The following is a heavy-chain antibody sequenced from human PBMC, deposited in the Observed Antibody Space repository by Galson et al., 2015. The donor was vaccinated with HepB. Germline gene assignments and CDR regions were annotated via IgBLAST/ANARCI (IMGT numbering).Heavy chain of an antibody. J-gene: IGHJ4*02. CDR1: GFTFSSYW. CDR2: TKTDGSYT. CDR3: VRSSNFDT. D-gene: IGHD2-2*01. V-gene: IGHV3-74*01. Sequence: SLRLSCAASGFTFSSYWMHWVRQAPGKGLVWVSRTKTDGSYTSYADSVKGRFTISRDNAKNTVYLEMNSLGTEDTSIYYCVRSSNFDTWGQGTLVTVSS.